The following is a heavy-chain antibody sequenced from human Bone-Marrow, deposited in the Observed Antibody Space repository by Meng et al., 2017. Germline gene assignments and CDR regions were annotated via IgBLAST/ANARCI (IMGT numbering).Heavy chain of an antibody. CDR3: ARDEVNWAIDY. V-gene: IGHV4-39*07. J-gene: IGHJ4*02. CDR2: IYYSGTT. CDR1: GDSISSGIYY. D-gene: IGHD7-27*01. Sequence: SETLSLTCTVSGDSISSGIYYWGWIRQSPGKGLEWIGSIYYSGTTYYNPSLKSRVTISVDTSKNQFSLKLNSVTAADTAVYYCARDEVNWAIDYWGQGTLVTVSS.